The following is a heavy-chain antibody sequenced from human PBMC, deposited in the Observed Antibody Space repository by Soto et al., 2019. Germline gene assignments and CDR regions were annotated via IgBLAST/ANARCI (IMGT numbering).Heavy chain of an antibody. CDR1: GFTFPSYG. CDR3: AKDLGDRGGNYWFGMDV. J-gene: IGHJ6*02. V-gene: IGHV3-30*18. Sequence: GGSLRLSCAASGFTFPSYGMHWVRQAPGKGLEWVAFISYDGSNKYYADSVKGRFTISRDISKNTLYLQMNSLRPEDTAVYYWAKDLGDRGGNYWFGMDVWGEGTRVTVS. CDR2: ISYDGSNK. D-gene: IGHD2-15*01.